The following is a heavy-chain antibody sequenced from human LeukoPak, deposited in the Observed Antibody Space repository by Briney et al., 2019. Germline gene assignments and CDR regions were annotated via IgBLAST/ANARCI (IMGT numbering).Heavy chain of an antibody. V-gene: IGHV3-9*01. CDR3: AKGLHEYYFDY. CDR2: ISWNSGSI. D-gene: IGHD4-11*01. Sequence: PGRSLRLSCAASGFTFDDYAMHWVRQAPGKGLEWVSGISWNSGSIGYADSVEGRFTISRDNAKNSLYLQMNSLRAEDTALYYCAKGLHEYYFDYWGQGTLVTVSS. J-gene: IGHJ4*02. CDR1: GFTFDDYA.